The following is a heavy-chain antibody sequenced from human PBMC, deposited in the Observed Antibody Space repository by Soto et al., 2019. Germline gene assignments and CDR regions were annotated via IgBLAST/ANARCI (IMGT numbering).Heavy chain of an antibody. D-gene: IGHD1-26*01. V-gene: IGHV4-34*12. Sequence: SETLSLTCAVYGGSFSAYYWSWVRQPPGKGLEWIGEIIHSESTKYNPSLKSRVTISVDTSKNQFTLKLSSVTAADTAVYYCARQRPTDGRWEFANYYGMDVWGQGTPVTVSS. J-gene: IGHJ6*02. CDR3: ARQRPTDGRWEFANYYGMDV. CDR2: IIHSEST. CDR1: GGSFSAYY.